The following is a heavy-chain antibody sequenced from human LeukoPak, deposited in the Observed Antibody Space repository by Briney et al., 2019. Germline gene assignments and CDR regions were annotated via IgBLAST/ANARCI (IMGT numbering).Heavy chain of an antibody. Sequence: ASVKVSCKASRYTFTGYYMHWVRQAPGQGLEWMGWINPNSGGTNYAQKFQGRVTMTRDTSISTAYMELSRLRPDDTAVYYCASTSSGWYPHYYYMDVWGKGTTVTVSS. CDR3: ASTSSGWYPHYYYMDV. V-gene: IGHV1-2*02. CDR1: RYTFTGYY. J-gene: IGHJ6*03. CDR2: INPNSGGT. D-gene: IGHD6-19*01.